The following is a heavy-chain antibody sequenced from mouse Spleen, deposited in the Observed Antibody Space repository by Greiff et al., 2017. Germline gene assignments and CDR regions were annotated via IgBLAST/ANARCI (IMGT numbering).Heavy chain of an antibody. V-gene: IGHV14-4*01. Sequence: VQLQQSGAELVRPGASVKLSCTASGFNIKDDYMHWVKQRPEQGLEWIGWIDPENGDTEYASKFQGKATITADTSSNTAYLQLSSLTSEDTAVYYCTTNWDEGFDYWGQGTTLTVSS. J-gene: IGHJ2*01. D-gene: IGHD4-1*01. CDR3: TTNWDEGFDY. CDR1: GFNIKDDY. CDR2: IDPENGDT.